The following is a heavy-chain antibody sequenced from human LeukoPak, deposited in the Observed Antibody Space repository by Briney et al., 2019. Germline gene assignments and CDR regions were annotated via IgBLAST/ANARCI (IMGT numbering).Heavy chain of an antibody. CDR1: GGSFSGYY. J-gene: IGHJ4*02. D-gene: IGHD5-18*01. V-gene: IGHV4-34*01. CDR3: ASDGYSYGIVG. CDR2: INHSGST. Sequence: SETLSLTCAVYGGSFSGYYWSWIRQPPGKGLEWIWEINHSGSTNYNPSLKSRVTISVDTSKNQFSLKLSSVTAADTAVYYCASDGYSYGIVGWRQGTLVTVSS.